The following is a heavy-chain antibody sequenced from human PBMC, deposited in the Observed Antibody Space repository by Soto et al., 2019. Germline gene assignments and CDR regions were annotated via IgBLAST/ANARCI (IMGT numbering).Heavy chain of an antibody. V-gene: IGHV4-4*07. CDR3: AREKDYYFNAMDV. J-gene: IGHJ6*02. CDR1: GGSINSHY. Sequence: SETLSLTCTVSGGSINSHYWTWIRQPAGKGLEWIGRIYSTGTTDYNPSLESRVTMSVDTSKNQFSLKLRSVTAADTAVYFCAREKDYYFNAMDVWGQGTTVTVSS. CDR2: IYSTGTT.